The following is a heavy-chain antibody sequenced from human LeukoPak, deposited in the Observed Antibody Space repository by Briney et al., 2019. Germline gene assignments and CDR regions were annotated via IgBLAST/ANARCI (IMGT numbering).Heavy chain of an antibody. CDR3: ARGDIVVVVAQAWDYYYGMDV. V-gene: IGHV3-21*01. Sequence: PGGSLRLSCAASGFTFSSYRMNWVRQAPGKGLEWVSSISSSSSYLYYADSVTGRFTISRDNAKNSLYLQMNSLRAEDTAVYYCARGDIVVVVAQAWDYYYGMDVWGQGTTVTVSS. D-gene: IGHD2-15*01. J-gene: IGHJ6*02. CDR2: ISSSSSYL. CDR1: GFTFSSYR.